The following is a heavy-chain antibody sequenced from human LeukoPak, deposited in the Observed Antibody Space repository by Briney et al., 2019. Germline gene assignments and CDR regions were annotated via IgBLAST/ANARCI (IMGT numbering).Heavy chain of an antibody. V-gene: IGHV4-39*07. CDR2: INYSGTT. Sequence: SETLSLTCSVSGGSISSNSYYWAWIRQPPGKGLEWIATINYSGTTHYNPSLQSRVTMSADTSNNQFSLKLKSVTAADTAVYYCARYLRGMYSSSWIDYWGQGTLVTVSS. J-gene: IGHJ4*02. CDR3: ARYLRGMYSSSWIDY. D-gene: IGHD6-13*01. CDR1: GGSISSNSYY.